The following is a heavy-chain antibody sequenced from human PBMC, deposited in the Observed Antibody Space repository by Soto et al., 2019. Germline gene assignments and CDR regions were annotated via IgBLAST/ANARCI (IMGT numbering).Heavy chain of an antibody. CDR3: ARCRTYYDFWSGSYYYYYMDV. J-gene: IGHJ6*03. Sequence: QLQLQESGPGLVKPSETLSLTCTVSGGSISSSSYYWGWIRQPPGKGLEWIGSIYYSGSTYYNPSLKSRVTLSVDTSKNQFSLKRRSVTAADTAVYYCARCRTYYDFWSGSYYYYYMDVWGKGTTVTVSS. CDR2: IYYSGST. D-gene: IGHD3-3*01. CDR1: GGSISSSSYY. V-gene: IGHV4-39*01.